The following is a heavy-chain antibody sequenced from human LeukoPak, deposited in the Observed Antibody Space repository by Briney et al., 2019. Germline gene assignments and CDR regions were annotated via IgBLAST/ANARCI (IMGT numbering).Heavy chain of an antibody. CDR1: GYTFTNYF. J-gene: IGHJ4*02. CDR2: INPSGGHA. CDR3: AKDPYCSSTSCYTVPD. V-gene: IGHV1-46*01. Sequence: ASVKVSCKASGYTFTNYFIHWTRQAPGQGLEWMGAINPSGGHAAYAQKFQGRVTLTRDTSTSTVYMELSSLRAEDTAVYYCAKDPYCSSTSCYTVPDWGQGTLVTVSS. D-gene: IGHD2-2*02.